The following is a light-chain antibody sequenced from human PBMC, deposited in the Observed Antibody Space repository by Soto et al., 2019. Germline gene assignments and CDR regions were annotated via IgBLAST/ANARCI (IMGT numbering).Light chain of an antibody. Sequence: EMVLTQSPGTLSLSLGERATLSCRASQSLRTNSLAWYQQKPGQAPRLLISGSSIRATGIPKRFSGSASGTNFTLTISSLEPEDFAVFYCQQYGSSPFTFGPGTKVDFK. CDR3: QQYGSSPFT. J-gene: IGKJ3*01. CDR1: QSLRTNS. CDR2: GSS. V-gene: IGKV3-20*01.